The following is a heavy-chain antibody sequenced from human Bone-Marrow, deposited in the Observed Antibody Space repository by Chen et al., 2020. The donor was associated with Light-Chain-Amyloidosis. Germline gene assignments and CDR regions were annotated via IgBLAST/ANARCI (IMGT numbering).Heavy chain of an antibody. CDR1: GVIFSNAW. CDR3: TTDSGYYGF. CDR2: IKSKPDGGTT. J-gene: IGHJ4*02. V-gene: IGHV3-15*01. Sequence: EVQLVESGGGLVKPGGSLRLSCAASGVIFSNAWMSWVRQAPGKGLEWVGRIKSKPDGGTTDYAEPVQGRFTISRDDSRNTLYLQMSSLKTEDTAFYFCTTDSGYYGFWGQGTLVTVSS. D-gene: IGHD4-17*01.